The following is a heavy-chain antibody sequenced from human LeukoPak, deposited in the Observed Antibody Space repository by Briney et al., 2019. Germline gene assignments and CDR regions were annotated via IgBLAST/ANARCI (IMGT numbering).Heavy chain of an antibody. V-gene: IGHV3-48*04. Sequence: GGSLRLSCAASGFTFSSYRMNWVRQAPGKGLEWVSYISSSSSTIYYADSVKGRFTISRDNAKNSLYLQMNSLRAEDTAVYYCADRDDLPTVTAPAHRGYWGQGTLVTVSS. D-gene: IGHD4-17*01. J-gene: IGHJ4*02. CDR2: ISSSSSTI. CDR1: GFTFSSYR. CDR3: ADRDDLPTVTAPAHRGY.